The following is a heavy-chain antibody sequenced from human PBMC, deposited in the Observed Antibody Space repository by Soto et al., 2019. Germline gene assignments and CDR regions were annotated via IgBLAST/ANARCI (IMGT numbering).Heavy chain of an antibody. V-gene: IGHV3-21*01. D-gene: IGHD2-2*01. Sequence: EVQVVESGGGLVKPGGSLTLSCAGSGFTFTNYYINWVRQAPGKGLEWVSSLSGSGRDMYYADSVKGRFTISRDNAKNSVYLQMDSLRAEDTAISYCSRDSRFWDVWGQGTTVTVSS. J-gene: IGHJ6*02. CDR2: LSGSGRDM. CDR1: GFTFTNYY. CDR3: SRDSRFWDV.